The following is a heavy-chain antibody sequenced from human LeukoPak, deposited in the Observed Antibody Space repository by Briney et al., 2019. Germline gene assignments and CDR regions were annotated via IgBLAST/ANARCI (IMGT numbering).Heavy chain of an antibody. CDR2: INIYGSEK. CDR3: ARAQSPAFDI. Sequence: GGSLRLSCAASGFTFSISWMSWVRQAPGKGLEWVANINIYGSEKYYVDSVKGRFTISRDNAKNSLYLQMNRLRAEDTAVYYCARAQSPAFDIWGQGTMVTVSS. V-gene: IGHV3-7*01. J-gene: IGHJ3*02. CDR1: GFTFSISW.